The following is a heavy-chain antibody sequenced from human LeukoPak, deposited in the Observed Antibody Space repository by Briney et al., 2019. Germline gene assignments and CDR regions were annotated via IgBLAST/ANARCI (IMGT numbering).Heavy chain of an antibody. CDR1: GFTFSNAW. V-gene: IGHV3-15*01. D-gene: IGHD3-22*01. J-gene: IGHJ4*02. CDR3: TTDITMIVVVIPY. Sequence: GGSLRLSCAASGFTFSNAWMSWVRQAPGKGLEWVGRIKSKTDGGTTDYAAPVKGRFTISRDDSKNTLYLQMNSLKTEDTAVYYCTTDITMIVVVIPYWGQGTLVTVSS. CDR2: IKSKTDGGTT.